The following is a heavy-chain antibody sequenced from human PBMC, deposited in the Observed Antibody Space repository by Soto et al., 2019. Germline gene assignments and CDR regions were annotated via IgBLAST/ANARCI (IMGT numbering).Heavy chain of an antibody. V-gene: IGHV4-31*03. D-gene: IGHD3-16*01. Sequence: PSETLSLTCTVSGGSISSGGYYWSWIRQHPGKGLEWIGYIYYSGSTYYNPSLKSRVTISVDTSKNQFSLKLSSVTAADTAVYYCARVTSSGITDYYYYYMDVWGKGTTVTVSS. CDR1: GGSISSGGYY. CDR2: IYYSGST. CDR3: ARVTSSGITDYYYYYMDV. J-gene: IGHJ6*03.